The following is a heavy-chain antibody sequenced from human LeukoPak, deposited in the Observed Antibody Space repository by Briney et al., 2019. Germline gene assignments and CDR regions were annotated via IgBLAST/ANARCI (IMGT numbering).Heavy chain of an antibody. D-gene: IGHD1-1*01. CDR3: ARGDDLSGDH. J-gene: IGHJ4*02. CDR1: GFTFSNFW. V-gene: IGHV3-7*04. Sequence: QPGGSLRLSCAVSGFTFSNFWMSWVRQAPGRGLEWVANIHPEGSEKYHVESVKGRFTISRDNTKNLLFLQMNGLRVEDTAVYYCARGDDLSGDHWGQGTLVTVSS. CDR2: IHPEGSEK.